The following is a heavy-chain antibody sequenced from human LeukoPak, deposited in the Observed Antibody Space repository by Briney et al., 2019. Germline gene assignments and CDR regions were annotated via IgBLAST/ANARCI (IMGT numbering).Heavy chain of an antibody. CDR1: GFTFSSYS. V-gene: IGHV3-21*01. D-gene: IGHD6-6*01. Sequence: GGSLRLSCAASGFTFSSYSMNWVRQAPGKGLEWVSSISSSSSYIYYADSVKGRFTISRDNAKNSLYLQMNSLRAEDTAVYYCARDMASIAARPAPFDYWGQGTLVTVSS. J-gene: IGHJ4*02. CDR3: ARDMASIAARPAPFDY. CDR2: ISSSSSYI.